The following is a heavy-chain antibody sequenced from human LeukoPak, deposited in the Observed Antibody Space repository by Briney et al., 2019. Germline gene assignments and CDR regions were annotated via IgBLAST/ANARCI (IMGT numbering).Heavy chain of an antibody. V-gene: IGHV1-46*03. Sequence: ASVKVSCRASGYTFTSYYMHWVRQAPGQGLEWMGVINPSGGSTSYAQKFQGRVTMTRDTSTSTVYMELSSLRSEDTAVYYCASFIKTTVGYFDYWGQRTLVTVSS. J-gene: IGHJ4*02. D-gene: IGHD4-11*01. CDR3: ASFIKTTVGYFDY. CDR2: INPSGGST. CDR1: GYTFTSYY.